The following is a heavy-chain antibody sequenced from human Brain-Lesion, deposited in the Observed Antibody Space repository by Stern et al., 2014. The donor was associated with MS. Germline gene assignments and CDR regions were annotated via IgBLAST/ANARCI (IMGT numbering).Heavy chain of an antibody. Sequence: VQLVESGGGLVQPGGSRRISFAASGFSFSTYAMSLVRQPPGKGLKWISVISGSVGPTYYGDSLKGRFNIPRVNTKNTLYLQMDSLRADDTAVYYCAKWPHHIAVAGTRYFQHWGQGTLVTVSS. V-gene: IGHV3-23*02. CDR1: GFSFSTYA. D-gene: IGHD6-19*01. CDR3: AKWPHHIAVAGTRYFQH. J-gene: IGHJ1*01. CDR2: ISGSVGPT.